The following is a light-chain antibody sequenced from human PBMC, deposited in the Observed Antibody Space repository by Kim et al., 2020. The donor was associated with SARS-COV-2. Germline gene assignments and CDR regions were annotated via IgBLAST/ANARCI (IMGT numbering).Light chain of an antibody. CDR3: QQYYNSLYT. V-gene: IGKV3-20*01. J-gene: IGKJ2*01. CDR1: QSGSSTH. CDR2: ATS. Sequence: SAAEGGRHPCRATQSGSSTHLSWYHKRPGQAPKLLIYATSNRAKGIPDRFSGSGAGTDFTLTISRLKPEDFARYYCQQYYNSLYTFGQGTKLEI.